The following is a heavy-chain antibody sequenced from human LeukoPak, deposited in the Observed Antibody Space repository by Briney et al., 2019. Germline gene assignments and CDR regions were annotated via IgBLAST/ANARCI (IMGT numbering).Heavy chain of an antibody. Sequence: PSETLSLTCTVSGDSVTTTIWGWIRQAPGRGLQWIASIYYSGNTYYNPSLKSQVTISEDTSKNQFSLNVISVTAADTAVYYCARQGNGYCTSTNCLFSFDNWGQGTLVTVSS. V-gene: IGHV4-39*01. D-gene: IGHD2-2*03. CDR2: IYYSGNT. CDR3: ARQGNGYCTSTNCLFSFDN. CDR1: GDSVTTTI. J-gene: IGHJ4*02.